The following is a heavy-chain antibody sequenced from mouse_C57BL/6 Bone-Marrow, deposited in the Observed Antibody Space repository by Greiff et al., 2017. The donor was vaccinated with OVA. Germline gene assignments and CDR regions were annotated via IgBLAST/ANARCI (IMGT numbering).Heavy chain of an antibody. CDR1: GYTFTSYG. D-gene: IGHD1-1*01. J-gene: IGHJ2*01. CDR3: ARDTTRDFDY. Sequence: QVQLKQSGAELARPGASVKLSCKASGYTFTSYGISWVKQRTGQGLEWIGEIYPRSGNTYYNEKFKGKATLTADKSSSTAYMELRSLTSEDSAVYFCARDTTRDFDYWGQGTTLTVSS. V-gene: IGHV1-81*01. CDR2: IYPRSGNT.